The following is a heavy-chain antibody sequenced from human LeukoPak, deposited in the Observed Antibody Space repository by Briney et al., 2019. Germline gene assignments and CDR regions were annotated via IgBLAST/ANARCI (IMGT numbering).Heavy chain of an antibody. CDR3: ARRPSPYSGSYFDY. V-gene: IGHV5-10-1*04. D-gene: IGHD3-10*01. J-gene: IGHJ4*02. CDR1: GYSFTSYW. CDR2: IDPSDSYT. Sequence: GESLKTSCKGSGYSFTSYWITWVRQMPGKGLEWMGRIDPSDSYTNYSPSFHGQVTISADKSINTAYLQWSSLKASDTAMYYCARRPSPYSGSYFDYWGQGSVVTVSS.